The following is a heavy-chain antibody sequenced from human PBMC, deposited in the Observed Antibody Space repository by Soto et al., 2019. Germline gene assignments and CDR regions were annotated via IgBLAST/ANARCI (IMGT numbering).Heavy chain of an antibody. CDR3: AIPPEYCSGATCYFPFCY. D-gene: IGHD2-15*01. CDR1: GGSFSSYA. Sequence: SVKVSCKASGGSFSSYAISWVRQAPGQGLEWMGGIIPIFGTANYAQKFQGRATITADGSTSTAYMELNSLRDEDTAVFYCAIPPEYCSGATCYFPFCYWGQGTLVTVSS. CDR2: IIPIFGTA. V-gene: IGHV1-69*13. J-gene: IGHJ4*02.